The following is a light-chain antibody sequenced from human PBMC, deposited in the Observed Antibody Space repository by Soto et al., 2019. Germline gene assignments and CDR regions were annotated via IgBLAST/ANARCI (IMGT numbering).Light chain of an antibody. CDR2: EVS. Sequence: QSVLTQPASVSGSPGQSITISCTGTSSDVGGYNYVSWYQQHPGKAPKLMIYEVSNRPSGVSNRFSGSKSGNTASLTISGLQAEDEADYYCSSYTSSLDVFGTGTKLTVL. CDR1: SSDVGGYNY. V-gene: IGLV2-14*01. J-gene: IGLJ1*01. CDR3: SSYTSSLDV.